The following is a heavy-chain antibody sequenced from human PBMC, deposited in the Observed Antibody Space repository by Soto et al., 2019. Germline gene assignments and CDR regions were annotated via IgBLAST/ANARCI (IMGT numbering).Heavy chain of an antibody. CDR3: ARDYYSPGLHC. J-gene: IGHJ4*02. CDR1: GGTFSGYV. Sequence: QVQLVQSGAEVKKPGSSVKVSCKASGGTFSGYVISWVRQAPGQGLEWMGGILPIFGSTNYTQKLKGRVTITADESTSTAYMELTSLRFEDSAVYYCARDYYSPGLHCWRQGTLVNVSS. V-gene: IGHV1-69*01. CDR2: ILPIFGST. D-gene: IGHD3-10*01.